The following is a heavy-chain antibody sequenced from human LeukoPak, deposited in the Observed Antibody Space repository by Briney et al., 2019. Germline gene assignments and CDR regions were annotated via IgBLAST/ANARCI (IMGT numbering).Heavy chain of an antibody. CDR3: AGDYYDTVRGLEAFDI. D-gene: IGHD3-22*01. V-gene: IGHV1-69*02. J-gene: IGHJ3*02. CDR1: GGTFNSYS. Sequence: SXXXSCKGSGGTFNSYSISWGRQGQGQGKEWMGRIITILGIGNYAQKFQGRGTITADKTTRKDYMELRSLRSEDTAVYYCAGDYYDTVRGLEAFDIWGQGKLVTVSS. CDR2: IITILGIG.